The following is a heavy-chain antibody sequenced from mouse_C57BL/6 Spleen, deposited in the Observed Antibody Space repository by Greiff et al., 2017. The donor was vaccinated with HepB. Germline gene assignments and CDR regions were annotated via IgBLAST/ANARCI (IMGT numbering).Heavy chain of an antibody. CDR2: IDPETGGT. D-gene: IGHD1-1*01. CDR3: THYYGSPWFAY. Sequence: VKLMESGAELVRPGASVTLSCKASGYTFTDYEMHWVKQTPVHGLEWIGAIDPETGGTAYNQKFKGKAILTADKSSSTAYMELRSLTSEDSAVYYCTHYYGSPWFAYWGQESLVSVSA. V-gene: IGHV1-15*01. J-gene: IGHJ3*01. CDR1: GYTFTDYE.